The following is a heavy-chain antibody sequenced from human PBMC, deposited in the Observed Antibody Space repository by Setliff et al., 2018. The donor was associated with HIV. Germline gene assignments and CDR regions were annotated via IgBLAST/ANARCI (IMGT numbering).Heavy chain of an antibody. Sequence: SVKVSCKASGGTFSSYAISWVRQAPGQGLEWMGGIIPIFGTANYAQKFQGRVTITTDESTSTAHMELSSLRSEDTAVYYCARAPIVGGGAFDIWGQGTMVTVSS. CDR1: GGTFSSYA. V-gene: IGHV1-69*05. D-gene: IGHD1-26*01. J-gene: IGHJ3*02. CDR2: IIPIFGTA. CDR3: ARAPIVGGGAFDI.